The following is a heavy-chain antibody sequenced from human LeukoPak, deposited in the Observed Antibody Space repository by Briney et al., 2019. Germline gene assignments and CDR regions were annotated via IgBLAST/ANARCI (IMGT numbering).Heavy chain of an antibody. Sequence: ASVKVSCKASGYTFTSYDINWLRQATGQGLEWMGWMNPNSGNTGYAQKFQGRVTMTRNTSISTAYMELSSLRSEDTAVYYCARARGYCSSTSCCYMDVWGKGTTVTVSS. J-gene: IGHJ6*03. D-gene: IGHD2-2*01. CDR3: ARARGYCSSTSCCYMDV. CDR1: GYTFTSYD. V-gene: IGHV1-8*01. CDR2: MNPNSGNT.